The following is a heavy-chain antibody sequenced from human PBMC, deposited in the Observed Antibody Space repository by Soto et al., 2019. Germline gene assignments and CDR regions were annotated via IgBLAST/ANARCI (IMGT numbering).Heavy chain of an antibody. CDR2: ISSSGSTI. V-gene: IGHV3-48*03. J-gene: IGHJ4*02. CDR3: ARAMLGMTTVTTALGY. CDR1: GFTFSSYE. Sequence: EVQLVESGGGLVQPGGSLRLSCAASGFTFSSYEMNWVRQAPGKGLEWVSYISSSGSTIYYADSVKGRFTISRDNAKNSLYLQMNSLRAEDTAVYYCARAMLGMTTVTTALGYWGQGTLVTVSS. D-gene: IGHD4-17*01.